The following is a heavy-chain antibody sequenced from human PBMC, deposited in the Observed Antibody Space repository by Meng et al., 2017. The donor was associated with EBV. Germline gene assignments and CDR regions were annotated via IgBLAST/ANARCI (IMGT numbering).Heavy chain of an antibody. V-gene: IGHV1-3*01. CDR1: GYAFTSYI. CDR2: INVGVGYT. CDR3: VRGPPVGVPGPGDY. Sequence: QVPVVQSGAGVKNPGASVKVSCKASGYAFTSYILHWVRQAPGQRLEWMGWINVGVGYTKYSQKFQGRVTISSDTSATTGYMELSSLRSEDTAVYYCVRGPPVGVPGPGDYWGQGTLVTVSS. J-gene: IGHJ4*02. D-gene: IGHD2-21*01.